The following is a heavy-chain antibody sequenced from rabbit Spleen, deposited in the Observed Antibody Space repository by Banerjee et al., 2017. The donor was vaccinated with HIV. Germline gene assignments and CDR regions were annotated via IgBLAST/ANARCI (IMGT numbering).Heavy chain of an antibody. CDR3: ARDTASSFSSYGMDL. D-gene: IGHD8-1*01. CDR1: GFSFSNTYY. Sequence: QEQLEESGGDLVKPEGSLTLTCTASGFSFSNTYYMCWVRQAPGKGLEWIACIDGGSSGFTYFASWAKGRFTCSKASSTTVTLQMTSLTAADTATYFCARDTASSFSSYGMDLWGPGTLVTVS. CDR2: IDGGSSGFT. V-gene: IGHV1S45*01. J-gene: IGHJ6*01.